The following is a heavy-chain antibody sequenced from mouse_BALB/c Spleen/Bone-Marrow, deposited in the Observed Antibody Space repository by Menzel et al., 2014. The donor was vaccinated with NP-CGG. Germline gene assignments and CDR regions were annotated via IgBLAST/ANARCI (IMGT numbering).Heavy chain of an antibody. CDR1: GFTFTDYY. J-gene: IGHJ1*01. D-gene: IGHD2-4*01. Sequence: EVKLVESGGGLGQPGGSLRLSCATSGFTFTDYYMSWVRQPPGKALEWLGFIRNKANGYTTEYSASVKGRLTISRDNSQSILYLQMNTLRAEDSATYYCARDTVITTHWYFDVWGAGTTVTVSS. V-gene: IGHV7-3*02. CDR3: ARDTVITTHWYFDV. CDR2: IRNKANGYTT.